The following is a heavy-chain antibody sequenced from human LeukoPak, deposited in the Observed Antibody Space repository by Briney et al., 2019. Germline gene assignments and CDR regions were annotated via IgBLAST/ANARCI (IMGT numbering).Heavy chain of an antibody. CDR3: AKDRDSSSWYQSSDWFDP. CDR2: ISYDGSNK. V-gene: IGHV3-30*18. Sequence: GGSLRLSCAASGFTFSSYGMHWVRQAPGKGLECVAVISYDGSNKYYADSVKGRFTISRDNSKNTLYLQMNSLRAEDTAVYYCAKDRDSSSWYQSSDWFDPWGQGTLVTVSS. J-gene: IGHJ5*02. D-gene: IGHD6-13*01. CDR1: GFTFSSYG.